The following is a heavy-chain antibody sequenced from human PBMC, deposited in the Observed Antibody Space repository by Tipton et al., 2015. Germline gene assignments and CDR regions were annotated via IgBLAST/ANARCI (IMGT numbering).Heavy chain of an antibody. Sequence: TLSLTCAVSGYSISSGYYWSWIRQPPGKGLEWIGYISYTDGAHYNPALKSRVTISVDTSKNQFSLTLNSVAAADTAVYYCARDLEHGMDVWGHGTTVTVSS. D-gene: IGHD5-24*01. CDR2: ISYTDGA. J-gene: IGHJ6*02. V-gene: IGHV4-61*01. CDR1: GYSISSGYY. CDR3: ARDLEHGMDV.